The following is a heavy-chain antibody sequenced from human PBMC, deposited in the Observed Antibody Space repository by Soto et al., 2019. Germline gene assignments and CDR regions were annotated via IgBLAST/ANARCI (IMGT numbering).Heavy chain of an antibody. V-gene: IGHV1-18*01. CDR1: GYPFNDYG. Sequence: QVQLVQSGAEVKKPGASVRVYCKTSGYPFNDYGIIWVRQAPGQGLEWMGWISAHKGDTNYGQIFQGRVSMTTDTSTSTAYMELRSLRSDDTAIYYCARDMGDYDLDCWGQGTLVTVSS. J-gene: IGHJ4*02. D-gene: IGHD4-17*01. CDR2: ISAHKGDT. CDR3: ARDMGDYDLDC.